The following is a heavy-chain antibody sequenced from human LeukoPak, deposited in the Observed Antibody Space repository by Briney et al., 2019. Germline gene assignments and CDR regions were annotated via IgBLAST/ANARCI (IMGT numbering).Heavy chain of an antibody. CDR1: GFTSSSYA. Sequence: GGSLRLSCAASGFTSSSYAMSWVPQAPGKGLEWVSAISGSGGSTYYAHSVKGRFTISRDNSINTLYLQMSSLRAEDAAGYYCAKSGGLSGSGRLGMDVWGQGTTVTVSS. D-gene: IGHD3-10*01. CDR3: AKSGGLSGSGRLGMDV. V-gene: IGHV3-23*01. CDR2: ISGSGGST. J-gene: IGHJ6*02.